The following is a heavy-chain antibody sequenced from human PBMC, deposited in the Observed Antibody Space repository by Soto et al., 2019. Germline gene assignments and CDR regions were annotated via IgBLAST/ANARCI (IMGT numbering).Heavy chain of an antibody. J-gene: IGHJ5*02. CDR3: TRRYNWNDYYFDP. Sequence: SGSMSLTCTVSGGSIRVQGYYWTWIRKTPGKGLERVGSSYYSGTSYFNPALKGRVTISVDTSTNQFSLRLTSVTAADTAVYYCTRRYNWNDYYFDPWGQGTLVTSPQ. CDR1: GGSIRVQGYY. V-gene: IGHV4-39*01. CDR2: SYYSGTS. D-gene: IGHD1-20*01.